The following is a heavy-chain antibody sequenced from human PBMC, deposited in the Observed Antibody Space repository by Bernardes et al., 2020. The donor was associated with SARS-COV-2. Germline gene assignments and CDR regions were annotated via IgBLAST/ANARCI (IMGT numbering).Heavy chain of an antibody. CDR3: AQHLRSSYYYYVLDY. D-gene: IGHD4-17*01. Sequence: SGVPQTQPTQTLTLTYTLSGFSLSTSGMEVGWIRQPPGKALEWLALIYWDDDKRYSPSLKSRLTITKDTSKNQVVLTMTNMDPVDTATYYCAQHLRSSYYYYVLDYWGQGATVTVSS. V-gene: IGHV2-5*02. J-gene: IGHJ6*02. CDR2: IYWDDDK. CDR1: GFSLSTSGME.